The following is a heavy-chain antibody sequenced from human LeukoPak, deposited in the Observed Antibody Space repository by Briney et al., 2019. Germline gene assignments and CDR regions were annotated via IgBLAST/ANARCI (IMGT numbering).Heavy chain of an antibody. V-gene: IGHV3-23*01. CDR1: GFTFSSYG. Sequence: GGSLRLSCAASGFTFSSYGMSWVRQAPGKGLEWVSAISGSGGSTYYADSVKGRFTISRDNSKNTLYLQMNSLRAEDTAIYYCAKGYYYDRSGYLTTNLVLDYWGQGTLVTVSS. D-gene: IGHD3-22*01. CDR3: AKGYYYDRSGYLTTNLVLDY. J-gene: IGHJ4*02. CDR2: ISGSGGST.